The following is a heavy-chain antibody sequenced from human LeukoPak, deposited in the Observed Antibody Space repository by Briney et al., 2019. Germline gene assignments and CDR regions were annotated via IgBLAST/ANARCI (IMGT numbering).Heavy chain of an antibody. Sequence: SETLSLTCAVYGGSFSGDFGSWIRQSPGKGLEWIGEINHSGSTNYNPSLKSRVTISVDTSKNQFSLKLSSVTAADTAVYYCARGFNYYYYYMDVWGKGTTVTISS. V-gene: IGHV4-34*01. CDR2: INHSGST. J-gene: IGHJ6*03. CDR3: ARGFNYYYYYMDV. CDR1: GGSFSGDF.